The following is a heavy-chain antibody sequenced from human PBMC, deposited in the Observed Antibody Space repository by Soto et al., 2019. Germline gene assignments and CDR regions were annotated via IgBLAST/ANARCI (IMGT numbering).Heavy chain of an antibody. CDR3: ARRRANSSNYDMDV. J-gene: IGHJ6*02. D-gene: IGHD2-2*01. V-gene: IGHV4-34*01. CDR1: GGSFSGYY. CDR2: INHSGST. Sequence: KPSETLSLTCAVYGGSFSGYYWSWIRQPPGKGLEWIGEINHSGSTNYNPSLKSRVTISVDTSKNQFSLTLNSVTTADTAVYYCARRRANSSNYDMDVWGQGTTVTVSS.